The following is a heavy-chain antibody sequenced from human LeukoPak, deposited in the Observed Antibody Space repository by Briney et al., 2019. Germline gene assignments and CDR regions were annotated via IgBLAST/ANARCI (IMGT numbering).Heavy chain of an antibody. CDR1: GFTFSSYV. CDR2: ISYDGSNK. CDR3: ARDLAYYDFWSSYKY. D-gene: IGHD3-3*01. J-gene: IGHJ4*02. V-gene: IGHV3-30*03. Sequence: PGRSLRLSCAASGFTFSSYVMHWVRQAPGKGLEWVAVISYDGSNKYYADSVKGRFTISRDNSKNTLYLQMNSLRDEDTAVYYCARDLAYYDFWSSYKYWGQGTLVTVSS.